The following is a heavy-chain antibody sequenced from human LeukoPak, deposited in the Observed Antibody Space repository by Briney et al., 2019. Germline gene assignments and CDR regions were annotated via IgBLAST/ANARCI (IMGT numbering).Heavy chain of an antibody. CDR1: GFTFSNYW. J-gene: IGHJ4*02. CDR3: ARDPGYGGNYDY. CDR2: IKEDGSEE. V-gene: IGHV3-7*04. Sequence: GGSLRLSCTASGFTFSNYWMSWVRQAPGKGLEWVAKIKEDGSEEYYVDSVRGRFIISRDNAKNTLYLQVSSLRVEDTAVYYCARDPGYGGNYDYWGQGTLVTVSS. D-gene: IGHD5-12*01.